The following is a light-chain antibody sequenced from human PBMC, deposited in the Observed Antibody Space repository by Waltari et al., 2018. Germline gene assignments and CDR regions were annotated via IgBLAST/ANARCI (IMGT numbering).Light chain of an antibody. Sequence: DIQMTQSPSSLSASVGDRVTITCRASQSISNYLNWYQQKPGKAPKLLIYATSSLRSGVSSRFSGSGSGTNFTLTISSLQPEDFATYYCQESYTFGQGTKLEIK. J-gene: IGKJ2*01. V-gene: IGKV1-39*01. CDR3: QESYT. CDR1: QSISNY. CDR2: ATS.